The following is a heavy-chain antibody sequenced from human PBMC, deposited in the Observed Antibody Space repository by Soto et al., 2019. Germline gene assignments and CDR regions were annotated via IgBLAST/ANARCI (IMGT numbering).Heavy chain of an antibody. D-gene: IGHD3-9*01. J-gene: IGHJ5*02. CDR2: INPNSGGT. CDR3: ARYREDDILTGWFDP. V-gene: IGHV1-2*02. CDR1: GYTFTGYY. Sequence: ASVKVSCKASGYTFTGYYMHWVRQAPGQGLEWMGWINPNSGGTNYAQKFQGRVTMTRDTSISTAYMELSRLRSDDTAVYYCARYREDDILTGWFDPWGQGTLVTVSS.